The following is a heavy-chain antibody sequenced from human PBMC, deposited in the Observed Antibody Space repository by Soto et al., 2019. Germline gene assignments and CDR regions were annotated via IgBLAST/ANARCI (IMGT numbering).Heavy chain of an antibody. Sequence: QVQLQESGPGLVKPSETLSLTCTVSGVSISIYYWSWIRQPPGKGLEWLGYIYSSGSANYNPSLKRRITMSEDTSKNQCSLNLNSVTAADTAVYYGARVLSGFKDHHFDYWGQGILVTVSS. V-gene: IGHV4-59*01. J-gene: IGHJ4*02. CDR1: GVSISIYY. D-gene: IGHD3-3*01. CDR2: IYSSGSA. CDR3: ARVLSGFKDHHFDY.